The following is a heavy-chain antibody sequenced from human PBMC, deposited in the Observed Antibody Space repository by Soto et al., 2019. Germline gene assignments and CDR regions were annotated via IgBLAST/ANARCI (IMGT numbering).Heavy chain of an antibody. Sequence: GGSLRLSCAASGFTFSSCGMHWVRQAPGKGLEWVALISYDGSNKYYADSVQGRFTISRDNSKNTLYLQMNSLSTGDTAVYYCGKDLATIFGGDYWGQGTQVTV. CDR2: ISYDGSNK. CDR1: GFTFSSCG. V-gene: IGHV3-30*18. D-gene: IGHD3-3*01. J-gene: IGHJ4*02. CDR3: GKDLATIFGGDY.